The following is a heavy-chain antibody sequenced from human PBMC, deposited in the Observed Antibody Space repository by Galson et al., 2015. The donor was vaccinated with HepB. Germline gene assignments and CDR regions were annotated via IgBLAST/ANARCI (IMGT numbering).Heavy chain of an antibody. J-gene: IGHJ6*02. CDR2: ISAYNGNT. V-gene: IGHV1-18*04. D-gene: IGHD3-16*02. Sequence: SVKVSCKASGYTFTSYGISWVRQAPGQGLEWMGWISAYNGNTNYAQKLQGRVTMTTDTSTSTAYMELRSLRSDDTAVYYCARDPSSTFGGVIALYYGMDVWGQGTTVTVSS. CDR3: ARDPSSTFGGVIALYYGMDV. CDR1: GYTFTSYG.